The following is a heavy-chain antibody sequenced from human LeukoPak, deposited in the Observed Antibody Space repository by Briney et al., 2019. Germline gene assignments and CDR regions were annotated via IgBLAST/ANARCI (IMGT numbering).Heavy chain of an antibody. CDR2: IKQDGSEK. Sequence: GGSLRLSCEASGLTFNKYWMTWARQAPGKGLEWVANIKQDGSEKNYVDSAKGRFTISRDNAKNSLYLQMNSLRAEDTAVYYCAKSSSGWYRRGHYDYWGQGTLVTVSS. CDR1: GLTFNKYW. D-gene: IGHD6-19*01. V-gene: IGHV3-7*03. CDR3: AKSSSGWYRRGHYDY. J-gene: IGHJ4*02.